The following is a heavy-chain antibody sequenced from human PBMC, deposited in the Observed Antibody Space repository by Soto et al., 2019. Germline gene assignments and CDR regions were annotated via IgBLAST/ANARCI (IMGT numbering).Heavy chain of an antibody. J-gene: IGHJ6*02. CDR1: GFTFSSYG. CDR3: AKESSAYYYYGMDV. Sequence: PGGSLRLSCAASGFTFSSYGMHWVRQAPGKGLEWVAVISYDGSNKYYADSVKGRFTISRDNSKNTLYLQMNSLRAEDTAVYYCAKESSAYYYYGMDVWGQGTTVTV. V-gene: IGHV3-30*18. CDR2: ISYDGSNK.